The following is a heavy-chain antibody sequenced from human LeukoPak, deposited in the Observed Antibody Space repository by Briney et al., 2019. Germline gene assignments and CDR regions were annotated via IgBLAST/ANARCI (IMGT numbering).Heavy chain of an antibody. CDR1: GFTFSSYW. V-gene: IGHV3-74*01. D-gene: IGHD3-10*01. CDR2: INSDGKTT. J-gene: IGHJ4*02. Sequence: GGSLRLSCAASGFTFSSYWMYWVRQAPGKGLEWVSRINSDGKTTNYADSAKGRFTISRDNAKNTLYPQMNSLRAEDTAVYYCTRDITLTRGGRGFYWGQGTLVTVSA. CDR3: TRDITLTRGGRGFY.